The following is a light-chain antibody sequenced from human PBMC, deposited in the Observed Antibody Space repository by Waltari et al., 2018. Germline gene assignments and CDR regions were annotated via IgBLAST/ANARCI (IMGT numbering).Light chain of an antibody. CDR1: KSVLYSSNNKNY. J-gene: IGKJ2*01. CDR2: WAS. V-gene: IGKV4-1*01. CDR3: QQYYNPPYT. Sequence: DIVMTHSPDSLAVSLGERATINCKSSKSVLYSSNNKNYLSWYQHKPRQPPKLLIYWASTRKAGVPDRVSGSGSVTDFTLSISSLQAEDVAVYYCQQYYNPPYTFGQGTRLEIK.